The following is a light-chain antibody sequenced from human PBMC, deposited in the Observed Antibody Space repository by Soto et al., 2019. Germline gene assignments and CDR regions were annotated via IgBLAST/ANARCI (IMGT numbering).Light chain of an antibody. CDR1: SSDIGSYNY. V-gene: IGLV2-14*01. CDR3: SSFTRSYTLV. Sequence: QSALTQPASVSGSPGQSITISCTGTSSDIGSYNYVSWYQQHPGKAPKLMIYDVSNRPSGVSYRFSGSKSGNTASLTISGLLAEYEANYYCSSFTRSYTLVFGGGTKLTVL. J-gene: IGLJ2*01. CDR2: DVS.